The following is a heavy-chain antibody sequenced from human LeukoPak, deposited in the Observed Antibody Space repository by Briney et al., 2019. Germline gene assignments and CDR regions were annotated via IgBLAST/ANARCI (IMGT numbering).Heavy chain of an antibody. V-gene: IGHV3-23*01. J-gene: IGHJ6*03. CDR2: ISGGGAST. CDR3: ARASAYDSSGYYPYYYYYYMDV. Sequence: GGSLRLSCAASGFIFSDYAMSWVRQAPGRGLEWVSSISGGGASTYYADSVKGRFTISRDKSKNTLYLQMNNLRAEDTAVYYCARASAYDSSGYYPYYYYYYMDVWAKGTTVTISS. CDR1: GFIFSDYA. D-gene: IGHD3-22*01.